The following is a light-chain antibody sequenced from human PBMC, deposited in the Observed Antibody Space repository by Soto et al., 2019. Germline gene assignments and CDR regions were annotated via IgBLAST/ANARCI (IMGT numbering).Light chain of an antibody. CDR3: QQRYNWPVT. V-gene: IGKV3-15*01. J-gene: IGKJ5*01. CDR2: DVS. CDR1: QGVTTN. Sequence: EIVMTQSPATLFVSPGDRAILSCRAGQGVTTNFAWYQQKSGQSPRLLIYDVSHRATGVPARFSGSGSGTEFTLTISSLEPEDFSVYYCQQRYNWPVTFGQGTRWRL.